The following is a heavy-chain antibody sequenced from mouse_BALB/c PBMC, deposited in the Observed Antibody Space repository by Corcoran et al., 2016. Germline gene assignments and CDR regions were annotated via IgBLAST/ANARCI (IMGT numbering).Heavy chain of an antibody. D-gene: IGHD1-1*01. Sequence: QVQLQQSGAELAKPGASVKVSYKASGYTFTSYWKHWVKQRPGQGLEWIGYINPSTGYTEYNQKFKDKATLTADKSPSTAYMQLSSLTSEDSAVDYCARRYSTTGLDYWGQDTTLTVSS. CDR2: INPSTGYT. CDR1: GYTFTSYW. CDR3: ARRYSTTGLDY. J-gene: IGHJ2*01. V-gene: IGHV1-7*01.